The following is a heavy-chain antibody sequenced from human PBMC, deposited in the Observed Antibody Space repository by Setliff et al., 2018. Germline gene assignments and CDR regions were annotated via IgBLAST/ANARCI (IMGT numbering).Heavy chain of an antibody. CDR3: SRLVRYCSKTACQTASGAEV. V-gene: IGHV1-18*01. CDR2: ISVCTGNT. CDR1: GYTFSHSG. J-gene: IGHJ4*02. Sequence: GASVKVSCKASGYTFSHSGITWVRQAPGQGLEWMGWISVCTGNTNYAQKLQGRVTMTTDATTNTAYMELRGLTSDDTAVYYCSRLVRYCSKTACQTASGAEVWGQGTLVTVSS. D-gene: IGHD2-8*01.